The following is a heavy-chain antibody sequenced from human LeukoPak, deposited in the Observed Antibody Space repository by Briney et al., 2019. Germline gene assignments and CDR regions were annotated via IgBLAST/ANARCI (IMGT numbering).Heavy chain of an antibody. CDR3: AAPDILTGYGAFDY. J-gene: IGHJ4*02. Sequence: PGGSLRLSCAASGFTFSSYSMNWVRQAPGKGLEWVSSISSSSSYIYYADSVKGRFTISRDNAKNSLYLQMNSLRAEDTAVYYCAAPDILTGYGAFDYWGQGTLVTVSS. D-gene: IGHD3-9*01. CDR1: GFTFSSYS. CDR2: ISSSSSYI. V-gene: IGHV3-21*01.